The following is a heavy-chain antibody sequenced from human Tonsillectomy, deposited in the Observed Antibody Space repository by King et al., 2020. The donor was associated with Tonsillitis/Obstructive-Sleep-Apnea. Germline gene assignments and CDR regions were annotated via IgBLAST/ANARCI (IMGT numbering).Heavy chain of an antibody. CDR3: ARDGGNCNSTSCFDAFDF. V-gene: IGHV3-7*04. Sequence: VQLVESGGALVQPGGSLRLSCAASGFTFSRYWMTWVRQAPGKGLEWVANIKEDGTVKHFVDSVEGRFSISRDNAENSLYLQMNSLRDEDTAVYYCARDGGNCNSTSCFDAFDFWGQGPMVTVSS. J-gene: IGHJ3*01. D-gene: IGHD2/OR15-2a*01. CDR1: GFTFSRYW. CDR2: IKEDGTVK.